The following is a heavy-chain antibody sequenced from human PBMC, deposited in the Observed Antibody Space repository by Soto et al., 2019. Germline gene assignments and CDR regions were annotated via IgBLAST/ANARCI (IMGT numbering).Heavy chain of an antibody. Sequence: EVQLVETGGGLIQPGGSLRLSCAASGFTVSSNYMSWVRQAPGKGLEWVSVIYSGGSTYYADSVKGRFTISRDNSKNTLYLQMNSLRAEDTAVYYCARASVGHYDFWSGYYTDYYYYGMDVWGQGTTVTVSS. J-gene: IGHJ6*02. D-gene: IGHD3-3*01. CDR1: GFTVSSNY. V-gene: IGHV3-53*02. CDR3: ARASVGHYDFWSGYYTDYYYYGMDV. CDR2: IYSGGST.